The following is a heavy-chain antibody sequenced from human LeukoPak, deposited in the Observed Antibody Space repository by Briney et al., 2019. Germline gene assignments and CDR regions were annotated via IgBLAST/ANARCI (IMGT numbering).Heavy chain of an antibody. CDR1: GFTFSAYG. Sequence: GGSLRLSCAASGFTFSAYGMHWVRQAPGKGLEWVATISYDVTNEYYADSVKGRFTISRDNSKNTLYLQMNSLRAEDTAVYYCAKDITTAMIVVAMVDYWGQGTLVTVSS. J-gene: IGHJ4*02. D-gene: IGHD3-22*01. CDR2: ISYDVTNE. CDR3: AKDITTAMIVVAMVDY. V-gene: IGHV3-30*18.